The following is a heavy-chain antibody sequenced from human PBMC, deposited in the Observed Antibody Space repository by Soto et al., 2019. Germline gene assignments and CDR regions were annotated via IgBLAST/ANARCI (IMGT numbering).Heavy chain of an antibody. J-gene: IGHJ6*02. CDR1: GGSISSGGYY. CDR2: IYYSGST. CDR3: ARGGLGYCSGGSCYSAELSRYYYGMDV. Sequence: QVQLQESGPGLVKPSQTLSLTCTVSGGSISSGGYYWSWIRQHPGKGLEWIGYIYYSGSTYYNPSLKSRVTISVDTSKNQFSLKLSSVTAADTAVYYCARGGLGYCSGGSCYSAELSRYYYGMDVWGQGTKVTVSS. V-gene: IGHV4-31*03. D-gene: IGHD2-15*01.